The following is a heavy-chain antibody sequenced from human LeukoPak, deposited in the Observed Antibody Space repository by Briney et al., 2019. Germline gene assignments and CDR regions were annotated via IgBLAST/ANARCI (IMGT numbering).Heavy chain of an antibody. CDR2: IIPIYDAG. Sequence: SVKVSCKASGGTFSSYAISWVRQAPGQGLEWMGRIIPIYDAGDYAQRFQGRVSITTDESTNTVYMEVSRLTYEDTAVYYCAREPLGCGGDCHFDYWGQGTLVTVSS. V-gene: IGHV1-69*05. J-gene: IGHJ4*02. D-gene: IGHD2-21*02. CDR3: AREPLGCGGDCHFDY. CDR1: GGTFSSYA.